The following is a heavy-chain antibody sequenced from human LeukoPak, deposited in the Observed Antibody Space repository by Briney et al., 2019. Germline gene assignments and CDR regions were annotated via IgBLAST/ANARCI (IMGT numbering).Heavy chain of an antibody. CDR3: ARTYCSGGSCLSWFDP. Sequence: EASVQVSCKASGYTFTSYDINWVRQATGQGLEWMGWMNPNSGNTGYAQKFQGRVTMTRNNSISTAYMELSSLRSEDTAVYYCARTYCSGGSCLSWFDPWGQGTLVTVSS. J-gene: IGHJ5*02. D-gene: IGHD2-15*01. CDR1: GYTFTSYD. V-gene: IGHV1-8*01. CDR2: MNPNSGNT.